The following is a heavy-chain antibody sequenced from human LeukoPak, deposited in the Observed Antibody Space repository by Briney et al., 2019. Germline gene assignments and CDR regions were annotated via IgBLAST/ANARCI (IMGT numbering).Heavy chain of an antibody. CDR2: INHSGST. V-gene: IGHV4-34*01. Sequence: TSETLSLTCAVYGGSFSGYYWSWIRQPPGKGLEWIGEINHSGSTNYNPSLKSRVTISVDTSKNQFSLKLSSVTAADTAVYCCAREDFWSGYKSDYWGQGTLVTVSS. J-gene: IGHJ4*02. CDR3: AREDFWSGYKSDY. CDR1: GGSFSGYY. D-gene: IGHD3-3*01.